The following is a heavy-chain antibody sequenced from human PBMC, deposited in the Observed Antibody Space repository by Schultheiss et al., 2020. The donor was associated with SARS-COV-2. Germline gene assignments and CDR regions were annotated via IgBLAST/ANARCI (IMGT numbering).Heavy chain of an antibody. CDR2: ISGSGGST. V-gene: IGHV3-23*01. Sequence: GGSLRLSCAASGFTFSSYEMNWVRQAPGKGLEWVSAISGSGGSTYYADSVKGRFTISRDNSKNTLYLQMNSLRAEDTAVYYCAKTLVVVLYYFDYWGQGTLVTVSS. CDR3: AKTLVVVLYYFDY. D-gene: IGHD3-22*01. CDR1: GFTFSSYE. J-gene: IGHJ4*02.